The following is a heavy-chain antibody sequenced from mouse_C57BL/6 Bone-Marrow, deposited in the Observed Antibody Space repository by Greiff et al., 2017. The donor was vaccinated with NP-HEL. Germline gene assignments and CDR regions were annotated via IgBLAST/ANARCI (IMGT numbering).Heavy chain of an antibody. CDR2: ILPGSGST. Sequence: QVQLQQSGAELMKPGASVKLSCKATGYTFTGYWIEWVKQRPGHGLEWIGEILPGSGSTNYNEKFKGKATFTAEKSSNTAYMQRSILTTEDSAIYYCARRELGTLAYWGQGTLVTVSA. J-gene: IGHJ3*01. V-gene: IGHV1-9*01. CDR3: ARRELGTLAY. D-gene: IGHD4-1*01. CDR1: GYTFTGYW.